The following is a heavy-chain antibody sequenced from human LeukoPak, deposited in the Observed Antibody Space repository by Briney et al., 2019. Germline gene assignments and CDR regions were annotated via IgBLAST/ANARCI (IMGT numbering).Heavy chain of an antibody. J-gene: IGHJ4*02. V-gene: IGHV4-39*07. CDR3: ARGGLGTMVRGVPRLAAYYFDY. CDR2: IYYSGST. Sequence: SETLSLTCTVSGGSISSSSYYWGWIRQPPGKGLEWIGSIYYSGSTYYNPSLKSRVTISVDTSKNQFSLKLSSVTAADTAVYYCARGGLGTMVRGVPRLAAYYFDYWGQGTLVTVSS. D-gene: IGHD3-10*01. CDR1: GGSISSSSYY.